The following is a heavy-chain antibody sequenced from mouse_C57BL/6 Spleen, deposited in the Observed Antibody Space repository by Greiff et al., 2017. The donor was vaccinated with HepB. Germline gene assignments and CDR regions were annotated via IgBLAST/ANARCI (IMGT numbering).Heavy chain of an antibody. V-gene: IGHV1-55*01. CDR2: IYPGSGST. J-gene: IGHJ2*01. CDR3: AKDYYGSSPFDY. D-gene: IGHD1-1*01. CDR1: GYTFTSYW. Sequence: QVQLQQPGAELVKPGASVKMSCKASGYTFTSYWITWVKQRPGQGLEWIGDIYPGSGSTNYNEKFKRKATLTVDTSSSTAYMQLSSLTSEDSAVYYCAKDYYGSSPFDYWGQGTTLTVSS.